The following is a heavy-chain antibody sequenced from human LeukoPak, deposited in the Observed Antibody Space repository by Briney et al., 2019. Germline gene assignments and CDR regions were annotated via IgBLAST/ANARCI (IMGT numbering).Heavy chain of an antibody. V-gene: IGHV3-30*18. CDR2: ISYDGSNK. D-gene: IGHD3-22*01. Sequence: PGGSLRLSCAASGFTFSSYGMHWVRQAPGKGLEWVAVISYDGSNKYYADSVKGRFTISRDNSKNTLYLQMNSLRAEDTAVYYCAKGLTYYYDSSGPNWFDPWGQGTLVTVSS. CDR1: GFTFSSYG. CDR3: AKGLTYYYDSSGPNWFDP. J-gene: IGHJ5*02.